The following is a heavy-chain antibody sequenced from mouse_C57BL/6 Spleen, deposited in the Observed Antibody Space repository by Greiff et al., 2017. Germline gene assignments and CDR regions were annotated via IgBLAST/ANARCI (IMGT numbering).Heavy chain of an antibody. CDR2: IYPGDGDT. J-gene: IGHJ1*03. CDR3: ARNYGSSYWYFDV. V-gene: IGHV1-80*01. Sequence: QVQLQQSGAELVKPGASVKISCKASGYAFSSYWMNWVKQRPGKGLEWIGQIYPGDGDTNYNGKFKGKATLTADKSSSTAYMQLSSLTSEDSAVDCCARNYGSSYWYFDVWGTGTTVTVSS. D-gene: IGHD1-1*01. CDR1: GYAFSSYW.